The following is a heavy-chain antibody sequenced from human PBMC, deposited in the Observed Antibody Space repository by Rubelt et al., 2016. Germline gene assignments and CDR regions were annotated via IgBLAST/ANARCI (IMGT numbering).Heavy chain of an antibody. CDR1: GFTFSSYG. V-gene: IGHV3-30*02. J-gene: IGHJ3*02. Sequence: VQLVESGGGVVQPGGSLRLSCAASGFTFSSYGMHWVRQAPGKGLDWVAFIRYDGSINSYADSVKGRFTISRDNSKNTRYLQMNSLRAEDTAMYYCAKAQEFDMWGQGTMVTVSS. CDR2: IRYDGSIN. D-gene: IGHD3-10*01. CDR3: AKAQEFDM.